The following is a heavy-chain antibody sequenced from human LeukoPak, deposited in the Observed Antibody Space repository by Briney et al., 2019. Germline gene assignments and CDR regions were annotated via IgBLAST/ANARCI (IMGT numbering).Heavy chain of an antibody. V-gene: IGHV4-39*01. CDR2: IYYSGST. Sequence: SETLSLTCTVSGGSISSSSYYWGWIRQPPGKGLEWIGSIYYSGSTYYNPSLKSRVTISVDTSKNQFSLKLSSVTAADTAVYYCARRAAAGPFYYMDVWGKGTTVTVSS. CDR1: GGSISSSSYY. D-gene: IGHD6-13*01. CDR3: ARRAAAGPFYYMDV. J-gene: IGHJ6*03.